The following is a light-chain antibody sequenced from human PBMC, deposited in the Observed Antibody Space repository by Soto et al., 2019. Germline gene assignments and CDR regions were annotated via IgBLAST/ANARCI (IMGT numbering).Light chain of an antibody. CDR2: DAS. J-gene: IGKJ3*01. Sequence: EIVLTQSPATLSLSPGERATLSCRASQSVSSYLAWYQQKPGQAPRLLIYDASNRATGIPARFSGSGSGTDFTLTISSLEPEDFAVSSCKQRRNGAFSFGPGTKVDIK. CDR3: KQRRNGAFS. V-gene: IGKV3-11*01. CDR1: QSVSSY.